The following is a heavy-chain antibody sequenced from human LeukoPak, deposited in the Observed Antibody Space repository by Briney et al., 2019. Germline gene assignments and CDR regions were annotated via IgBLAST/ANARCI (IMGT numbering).Heavy chain of an antibody. Sequence: PGGSLRLSCAASGFTFSDYYMTWLRQAPGKGLQWLSYISSSGTTIYYADSVKGRFTISRDNAKNSLYLQMNSLRAEDTAVYYCARHYYGSGSYEDYWGQGTLVTVSS. V-gene: IGHV3-11*04. D-gene: IGHD3-10*01. CDR1: GFTFSDYY. J-gene: IGHJ4*02. CDR3: ARHYYGSGSYEDY. CDR2: ISSSGTTI.